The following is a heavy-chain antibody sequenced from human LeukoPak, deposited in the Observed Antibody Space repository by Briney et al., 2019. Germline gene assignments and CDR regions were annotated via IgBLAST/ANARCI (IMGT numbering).Heavy chain of an antibody. V-gene: IGHV3-23*01. J-gene: IGHJ4*02. CDR1: GFIFSSYA. CDR2: ISGSGGST. D-gene: IGHD4-17*01. CDR3: AKAEDYGDYSI. Sequence: GGSLRLSCAASGFIFSSYAMSWVRQAPGKGLEWVSAISGSGGSTYYADSVKGRFTISRDNSKNTLYLQMNSLRAEDTAVYYCAKAEDYGDYSIWGQGTLVTVSS.